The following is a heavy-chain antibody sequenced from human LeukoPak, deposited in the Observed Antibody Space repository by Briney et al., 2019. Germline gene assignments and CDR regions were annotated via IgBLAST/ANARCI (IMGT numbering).Heavy chain of an antibody. CDR3: ARGKYCSSTSCFYYYYYMDV. CDR1: GGSISSYY. Sequence: SETLSLTCTVSGGSISSYYWSWIRQPPGKGLEWIGYIYYSGGTNYNPSLKSRVTISVDTSKNQFSLKLSSVTAADTAVYYCARGKYCSSTSCFYYYYYMDVWGKGTTVTVSS. J-gene: IGHJ6*03. V-gene: IGHV4-59*01. D-gene: IGHD2-2*01. CDR2: IYYSGGT.